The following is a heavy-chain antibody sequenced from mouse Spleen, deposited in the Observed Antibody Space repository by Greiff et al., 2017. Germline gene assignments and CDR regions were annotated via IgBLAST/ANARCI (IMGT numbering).Heavy chain of an antibody. V-gene: IGHV1-18*01. Sequence: EVQLVESGPELVKPGASVKIPCKASGYTFTDYNMDWVKQSHGKSLEWIGDINPNNGGTIYNQKFKGKATLTVDKSSSTAYMELRSLTSEDTAVYYCARGGTYYDPFAYWGQGTLVTVSA. J-gene: IGHJ3*01. CDR2: INPNNGGT. CDR1: GYTFTDYN. D-gene: IGHD2-4*01. CDR3: ARGGTYYDPFAY.